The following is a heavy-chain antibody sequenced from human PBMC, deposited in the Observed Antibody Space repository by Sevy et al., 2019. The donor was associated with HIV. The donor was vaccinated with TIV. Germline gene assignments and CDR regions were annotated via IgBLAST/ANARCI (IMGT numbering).Heavy chain of an antibody. CDR3: AKDLRGSCSWPRGYYYYGMDV. V-gene: IGHV3-30*18. Sequence: GGSLRLSCAASGLTFSSYGMHWVRQAPGKGLEWVALISYDGSNKYYADSVKGRFTISRDNSKNTLYLQMNSLRAEDTAVYYCAKDLRGSCSWPRGYYYYGMDVWGQWTTVTVSS. CDR1: GLTFSSYG. D-gene: IGHD6-13*01. CDR2: ISYDGSNK. J-gene: IGHJ6*02.